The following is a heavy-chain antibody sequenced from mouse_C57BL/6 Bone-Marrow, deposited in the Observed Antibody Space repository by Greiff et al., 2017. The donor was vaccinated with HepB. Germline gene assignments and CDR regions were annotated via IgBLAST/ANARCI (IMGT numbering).Heavy chain of an antibody. Sequence: QVQLKESGPELVKPGASVKISCKASGYSFTSYYIHWVKQRPGQGLEWIGWIYPGSGNTKYNEKFKGKATLTADTSSSTAYMQLSSLTSEDSAVYYCARRDYYGSSFFDYWGQGTTLTVSS. D-gene: IGHD1-1*01. CDR1: GYSFTSYY. CDR2: IYPGSGNT. J-gene: IGHJ2*01. V-gene: IGHV1-66*01. CDR3: ARRDYYGSSFFDY.